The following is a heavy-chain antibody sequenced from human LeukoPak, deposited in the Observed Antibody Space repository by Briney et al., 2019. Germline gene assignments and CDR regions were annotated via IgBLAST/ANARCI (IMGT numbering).Heavy chain of an antibody. J-gene: IGHJ3*01. CDR1: GFTFSSYG. Sequence: GGSLRLSCAASGFTFSSYGMHWVRQAPGKGLDWVAFIWDDGINKYYADSVKGRFTISRDNPKNTLYLQMNSLRVEDTAVYFCVKDLEPWGQGTMVTVSS. V-gene: IGHV3-30*02. CDR3: VKDLEP. CDR2: IWDDGINK. D-gene: IGHD1-1*01.